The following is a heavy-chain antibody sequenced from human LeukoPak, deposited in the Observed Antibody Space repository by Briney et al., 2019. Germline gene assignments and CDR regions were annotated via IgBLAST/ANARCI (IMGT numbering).Heavy chain of an antibody. CDR1: GFIFSTYA. Sequence: PGGSLRLSCATSGFIFSTYALNWVRQAPGKGLEWVSSISSSSSYIYYANSVKGRFTISRDNAKNSLYLQMNSLRAEDTAVYYCARSQGRRYFDLWGRGTLVTVSS. CDR2: ISSSSSYI. J-gene: IGHJ2*01. CDR3: ARSQGRRYFDL. V-gene: IGHV3-21*01.